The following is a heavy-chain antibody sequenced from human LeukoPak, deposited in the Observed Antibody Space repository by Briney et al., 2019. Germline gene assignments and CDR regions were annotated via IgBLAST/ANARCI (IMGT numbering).Heavy chain of an antibody. CDR1: GFTFGTYA. J-gene: IGHJ4*02. CDR2: MWSDGDNR. Sequence: GRSLRLSCAASGFTFGTYAMHWVRQAPGKGLEWVAVMWSDGDNRYYADSVKGRFTIPRDNSKNTLYLEMNSLRAEDTAVYYCVRDRCSGGSCRLFDYWGQGALVTVSS. D-gene: IGHD2-15*01. V-gene: IGHV3-33*01. CDR3: VRDRCSGGSCRLFDY.